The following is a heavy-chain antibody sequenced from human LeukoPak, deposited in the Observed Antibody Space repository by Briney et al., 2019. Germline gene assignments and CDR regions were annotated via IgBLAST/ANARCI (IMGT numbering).Heavy chain of an antibody. Sequence: GGSLRLSCAASGFTFSSFAMHWVRQAPGKGLEWVAVISYDGSDKYYADSVKGRFTISRDNSKNTLFLQMNSLRAEDTALYYCATYSSLNRREFQYWGQGTLLTVSS. CDR3: ATYSSLNRREFQY. CDR2: ISYDGSDK. J-gene: IGHJ1*01. D-gene: IGHD3-22*01. CDR1: GFTFSSFA. V-gene: IGHV3-30*03.